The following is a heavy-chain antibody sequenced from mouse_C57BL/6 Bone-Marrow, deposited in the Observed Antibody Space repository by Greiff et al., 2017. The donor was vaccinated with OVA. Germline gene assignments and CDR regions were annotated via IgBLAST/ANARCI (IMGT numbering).Heavy chain of an antibody. D-gene: IGHD1-1*01. CDR1: GYTFTSYW. J-gene: IGHJ4*01. CDR3: ARNLITTVDAMDY. Sequence: QVQLQQPGAELVKPGASVTMSCKASGYTFTSYWITWVKQRPGQGLEWIGAIYPGSGSTNYNEKFKSKATLTVEKSSSTAYMQLSSLTSEDSAVYYCARNLITTVDAMDYWGQGTAVTVSS. V-gene: IGHV1-55*01. CDR2: IYPGSGST.